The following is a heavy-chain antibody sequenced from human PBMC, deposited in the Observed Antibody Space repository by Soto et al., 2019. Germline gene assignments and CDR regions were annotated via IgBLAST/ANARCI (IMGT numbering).Heavy chain of an antibody. CDR2: IYYSGST. CDR1: GGSISSYY. CDR3: ARDRYSYAHPTHYHSYGMDV. J-gene: IGHJ6*02. D-gene: IGHD5-18*01. V-gene: IGHV4-59*01. Sequence: SETLSLTCTVSGGSISSYYWSWIRQPPGKGLEWIGYIYYSGSTNYNPSLKSRVTISVDTSKNQFSLKLSSVTAADTAVYYCARDRYSYAHPTHYHSYGMDVSGPGTTVTV.